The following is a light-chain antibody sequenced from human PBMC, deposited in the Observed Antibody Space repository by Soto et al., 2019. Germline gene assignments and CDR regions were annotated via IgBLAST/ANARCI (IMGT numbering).Light chain of an antibody. V-gene: IGKV3-20*01. J-gene: IGKJ3*01. Sequence: EIVLTQSPGTLSLSPGERATLSCTASQSVTSSCLAWYQRKPGQAPRLLIHTTSTRATDIPDRFSGSGSGTEFTLTISRLEPEDFAVYYCQQCGGSPLFSFGPGTRVDI. CDR1: QSVTSSC. CDR3: QQCGGSPLFS. CDR2: TTS.